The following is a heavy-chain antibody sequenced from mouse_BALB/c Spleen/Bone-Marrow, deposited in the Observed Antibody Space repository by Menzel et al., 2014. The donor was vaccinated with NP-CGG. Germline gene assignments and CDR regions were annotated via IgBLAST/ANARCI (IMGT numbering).Heavy chain of an antibody. CDR1: GFTFSSFG. J-gene: IGHJ2*01. CDR3: ARSRGNFEDFDY. V-gene: IGHV5-17*02. Sequence: DVMLVESGGGLVQPGGSLKLSCAASGFTFSSFGMHWVRQAPEKGLEWVAYISSGSSTVFYADTVKGRFTVSRDNPKNTLFLQMSSLRSEDTAMYYCARSRGNFEDFDYWGQGTTLTVSS. CDR2: ISSGSSTV. D-gene: IGHD2-1*01.